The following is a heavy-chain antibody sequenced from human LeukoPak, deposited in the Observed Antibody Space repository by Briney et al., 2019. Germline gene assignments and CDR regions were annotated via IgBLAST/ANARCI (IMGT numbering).Heavy chain of an antibody. V-gene: IGHV4-39*07. D-gene: IGHD6-19*01. J-gene: IGHJ4*02. CDR3: ARVYSGYSSGWTKFYFDY. Sequence: SETLSLTCTVSGGSISSYYWSWIRQPPGKGLEWIGSIYYSGSTYYNPSLKSRVTISVDTSKNQFSLKLSSVTAADTAVYYCARVYSGYSSGWTKFYFDYWGQGTLVTVSS. CDR1: GGSISSYY. CDR2: IYYSGST.